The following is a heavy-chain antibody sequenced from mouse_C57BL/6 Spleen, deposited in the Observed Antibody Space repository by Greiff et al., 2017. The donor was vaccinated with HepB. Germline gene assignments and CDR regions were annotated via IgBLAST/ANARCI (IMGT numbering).Heavy chain of an antibody. CDR1: GFTFSSYG. CDR2: ISSGGSYT. CDR3: ASYYYGSPYWYFDV. V-gene: IGHV5-6*01. J-gene: IGHJ1*03. D-gene: IGHD1-1*01. Sequence: EVQLQESGGDLVKPGGSLKLSCAASGFTFSSYGMSWVRQTPDKRLEWVATISSGGSYTYYPDSVKGRFTISRDNAKNTLYLQMSSLKSEDTAMYYCASYYYGSPYWYFDVWGTGTTVTVSS.